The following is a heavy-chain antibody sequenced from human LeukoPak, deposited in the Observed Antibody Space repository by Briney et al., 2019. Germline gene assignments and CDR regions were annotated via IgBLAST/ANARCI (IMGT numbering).Heavy chain of an antibody. V-gene: IGHV3-7*01. CDR1: GFTFSTSW. CDR3: ARDSAYNAFDI. D-gene: IGHD5-12*01. Sequence: GGSLRLSCAASGFTFSTSWMAWVRQASGEGLEWLANIEGDGGVKNYVDSVKGRFTIFRDNAKNAVYLQMNSLRAEDTAVYYCARDSAYNAFDIWGRGTVVTVSS. J-gene: IGHJ3*02. CDR2: IEGDGGVK.